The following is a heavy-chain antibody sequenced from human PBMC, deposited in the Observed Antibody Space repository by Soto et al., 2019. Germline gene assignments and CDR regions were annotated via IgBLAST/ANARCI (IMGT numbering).Heavy chain of an antibody. V-gene: IGHV2-5*02. CDR2: IYWDDDK. CDR3: AHARIRATGTRGTCFDS. D-gene: IGHD6-13*01. CDR1: GFSLSTSGVG. Sequence: QITLKESGPTLVKPTQTLTLTCTFSGFSLSTSGVGVGWIRQPPGKALEWLALIYWDDDKRYSPSLKSSLTITKDPSKAPVVLTMANMDPVDTATYSCAHARIRATGTRGTCFDSWGQGTLVTVSS. J-gene: IGHJ4*02.